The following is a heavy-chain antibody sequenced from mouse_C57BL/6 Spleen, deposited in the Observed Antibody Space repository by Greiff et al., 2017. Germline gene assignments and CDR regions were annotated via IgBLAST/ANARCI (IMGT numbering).Heavy chain of an antibody. J-gene: IGHJ4*01. CDR1: GFTFSDYG. Sequence: EVHLVESGGGLVKPGGSLTLSCAASGFTFSDYGMHWVRQAPEKGLEWVAYISRGSSTIYYADTVKGRFTLSRDNAKNTLVLQMTSLRSEDTAMYYCARRDNDCAMEYWGQGTSVTVSS. V-gene: IGHV5-17*01. D-gene: IGHD1-3*01. CDR3: ARRDNDCAMEY. CDR2: ISRGSSTI.